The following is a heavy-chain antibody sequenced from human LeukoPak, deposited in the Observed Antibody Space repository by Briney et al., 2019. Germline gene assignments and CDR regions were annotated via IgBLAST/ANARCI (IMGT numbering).Heavy chain of an antibody. CDR3: ARGPWLGKFDY. J-gene: IGHJ4*02. CDR2: ISWNSGSI. Sequence: GGSLRLSCAASGFTFDDYAMHWVRQAPGKGLEWVSGISWNSGSIGYADSVKGRFTISRDNAKNSLYLQMNSLRAEDTAVYYCARGPWLGKFDYWGQGTLVTVSS. D-gene: IGHD6-19*01. V-gene: IGHV3-9*01. CDR1: GFTFDDYA.